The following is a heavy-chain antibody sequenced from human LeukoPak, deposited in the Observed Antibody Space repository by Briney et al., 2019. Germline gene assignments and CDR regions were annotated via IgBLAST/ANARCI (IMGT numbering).Heavy chain of an antibody. Sequence: GGSLRLSCAASGFTFSSYSMNWVRQAPGKGLEWVSLISSSRSYIYYADSVKGRFTISRDNAKNSLYLQMNSLRAEDTAVYYCARLSSGDAFDIWGQGTMVTVSS. J-gene: IGHJ3*02. V-gene: IGHV3-21*01. CDR3: ARLSSGDAFDI. D-gene: IGHD3-22*01. CDR1: GFTFSSYS. CDR2: ISSSRSYI.